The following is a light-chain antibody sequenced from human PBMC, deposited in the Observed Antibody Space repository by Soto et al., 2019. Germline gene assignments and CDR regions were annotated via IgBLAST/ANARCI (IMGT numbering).Light chain of an antibody. Sequence: QSALTQPPSASGSPGQSVTISCTGTSSDLGGYNYVSWYQQPTGKAPKLMIYEVSKRPPGVPDRFSGSKSGNTASLTVAGLQAEDEADYYCSSYAGSNKLVFGGGTKLTVL. J-gene: IGLJ2*01. CDR3: SSYAGSNKLV. V-gene: IGLV2-8*01. CDR1: SSDLGGYNY. CDR2: EVS.